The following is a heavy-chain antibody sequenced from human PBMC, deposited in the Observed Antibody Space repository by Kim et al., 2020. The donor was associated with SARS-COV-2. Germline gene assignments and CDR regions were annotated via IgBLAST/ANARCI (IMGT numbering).Heavy chain of an antibody. V-gene: IGHV3-23*01. CDR3: AKDRGEAVAGYYFDY. J-gene: IGHJ4*02. D-gene: IGHD6-19*01. CDR2: ISGSGGST. Sequence: GGSLRLSCAASGFTFSSYAMSWVRQAPGKGLEWVSAISGSGGSTYYADSVKGRFTISRDNSKNTLYLQMNSLRAEDTAVYYCAKDRGEAVAGYYFDYWGQGTLVTVSS. CDR1: GFTFSSYA.